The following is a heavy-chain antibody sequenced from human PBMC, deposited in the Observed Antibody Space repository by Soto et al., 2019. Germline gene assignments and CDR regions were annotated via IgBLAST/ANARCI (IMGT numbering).Heavy chain of an antibody. J-gene: IGHJ4*02. CDR3: ARSLDYHDYTGYSTLGVYFDY. Sequence: AASVKVSCKASGGSFSSSGISWVRQAPGQGLEWVGGIIPIFVTSHYAQKFQGRVTITADESTNTAYMELSSLTSEDTAVYYCARSLDYHDYTGYSTLGVYFDYWGLGTRVIVSS. CDR1: GGSFSSSG. CDR2: IIPIFVTS. V-gene: IGHV1-69*13. D-gene: IGHD3-22*01.